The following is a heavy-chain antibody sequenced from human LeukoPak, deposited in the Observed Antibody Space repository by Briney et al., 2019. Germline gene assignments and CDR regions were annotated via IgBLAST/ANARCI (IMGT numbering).Heavy chain of an antibody. J-gene: IGHJ6*02. D-gene: IGHD3-10*01. Sequence: QPGGSLRLSCAASGFTFSSYWMSWVRQAPGKGLEWVANIKQDGSEKYYVDSVKGRFTISRDNAKNSLYLQMNSLRAEDTAVYYCARDLHYYGSGHDYGMDVWGQGTTVTVSS. CDR2: IKQDGSEK. V-gene: IGHV3-7*01. CDR3: ARDLHYYGSGHDYGMDV. CDR1: GFTFSSYW.